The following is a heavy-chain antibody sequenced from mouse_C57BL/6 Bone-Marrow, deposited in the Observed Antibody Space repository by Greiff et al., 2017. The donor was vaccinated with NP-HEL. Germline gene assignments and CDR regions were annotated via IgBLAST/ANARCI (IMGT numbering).Heavy chain of an antibody. CDR1: GFSFNTYA. J-gene: IGHJ3*01. V-gene: IGHV10-1*01. D-gene: IGHD2-2*01. Sequence: EVQLVESGGGLVQPKGSLKLSCAASGFSFNTYAMNWVRPAPGKGLEWVARIRSKSNNYATYYADSVKDRFTISRDDSESMLYLQMNNLKTEDTAMYYCVRGMVTTGGGWYAYWGQGTLVNVSA. CDR3: VRGMVTTGGGWYAY. CDR2: IRSKSNNYAT.